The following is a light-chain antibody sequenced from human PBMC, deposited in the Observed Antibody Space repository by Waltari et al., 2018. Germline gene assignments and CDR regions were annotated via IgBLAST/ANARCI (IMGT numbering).Light chain of an antibody. CDR1: PSVSSY. V-gene: IGKV3-11*01. J-gene: IGKJ4*01. CDR3: QQRSKWRRLT. Sequence: DIVLTQSPATLSLSPGQRSTLSRRARPSVSSYLAWYQQKPGQAPRLLIYDAANRATGSPARLSGSGSETDFTITISRLETEEFAGYYGQQRSKWRRLTFGGGTKVEIK. CDR2: DAA.